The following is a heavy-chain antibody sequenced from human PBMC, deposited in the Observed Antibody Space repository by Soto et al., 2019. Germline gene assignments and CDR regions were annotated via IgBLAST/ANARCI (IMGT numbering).Heavy chain of an antibody. V-gene: IGHV1-2*02. CDR3: EREPIVNWGKFYFDY. D-gene: IGHD7-27*01. Sequence: GASVKVSCKASGYTFTGSYVHWVRQAPGQGLEWMGWINPNSGDRSYAQKFQGRVTMTRDTSINTAYMDLNRLRSDDTAVYYCEREPIVNWGKFYFDYWGQGTLVTVSS. CDR2: INPNSGDR. CDR1: GYTFTGSY. J-gene: IGHJ4*02.